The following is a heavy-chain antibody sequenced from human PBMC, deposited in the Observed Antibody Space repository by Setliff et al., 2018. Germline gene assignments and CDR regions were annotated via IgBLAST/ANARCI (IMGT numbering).Heavy chain of an antibody. V-gene: IGHV4-34*01. CDR3: ARNPDFLQYSFDL. CDR1: GGTFSDYH. CDR2: INHRGST. Sequence: PSETLSLTCAAYGGTFSDYHWTWIRQSPEKGLEWIGEINHRGSTYYNPSLKSRATISIDTSKSQFSLKLSSMTAADTALYYCARNPDFLQYSFDLWGRGTLVTVSS. J-gene: IGHJ2*01. D-gene: IGHD5-12*01.